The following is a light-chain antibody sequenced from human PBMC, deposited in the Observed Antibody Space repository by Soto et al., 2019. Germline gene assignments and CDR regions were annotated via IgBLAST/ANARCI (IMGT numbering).Light chain of an antibody. CDR2: KAS. CDR3: QQYSDHWT. V-gene: IGKV1-5*03. CDR1: RSIINW. J-gene: IGKJ1*01. Sequence: DIQLTQSPSALAASVGDRVTSTCRASRSIINWLAWYQQKSGKGPKLLIYKASNLQTGVPSRFSGSGYGTEFTLTISSLQPDDVATYYCQQYSDHWTFGQGTKGDIK.